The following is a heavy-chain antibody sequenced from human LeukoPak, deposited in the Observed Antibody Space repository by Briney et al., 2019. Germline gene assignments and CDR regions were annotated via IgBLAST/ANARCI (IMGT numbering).Heavy chain of an antibody. J-gene: IGHJ4*02. CDR3: ARYCTRASCYSFDY. CDR2: ISASGTSI. Sequence: GGSLRLYCATSGFSFSDYYMSSLRQAPGKGLECVSFISASGTSISYADSVKGRFTISSDNAKNSLYLQMNSLRPEDTAVYYCARYCTRASCYSFDYWGQGTLVTISS. V-gene: IGHV3-11*04. CDR1: GFSFSDYY. D-gene: IGHD2-2*01.